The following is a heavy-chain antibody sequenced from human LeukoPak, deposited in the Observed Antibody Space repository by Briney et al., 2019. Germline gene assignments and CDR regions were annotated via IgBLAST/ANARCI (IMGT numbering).Heavy chain of an antibody. J-gene: IGHJ4*02. CDR2: INGDGSST. V-gene: IGHV3-74*01. CDR3: AKESDIVVVVAAPIDY. Sequence: GGSLRLSCAASGLSFSDYWMQWVRQAPGKGLVWVSRINGDGSSTSYADSVKGRFTISRDNAKKTMYLQMNSLRAEDTAVYYCAKESDIVVVVAAPIDYWGQGTLVTVSS. D-gene: IGHD2-15*01. CDR1: GLSFSDYW.